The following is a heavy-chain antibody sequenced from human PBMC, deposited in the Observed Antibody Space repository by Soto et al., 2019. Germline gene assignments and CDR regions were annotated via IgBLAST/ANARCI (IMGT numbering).Heavy chain of an antibody. CDR1: GFTFSSYS. CDR2: ISISSSYI. CDR3: ASDMRHDY. Sequence: GGSLRLSCAASGFTFSSYSMNWVRQAPGKGLGWVSSISISSSYIYYADSVKGRSTISRDNAKNSLYLQMNRLRAEDTAVYYCASDMRHDYWGQGTLVTVSS. V-gene: IGHV3-21*01. D-gene: IGHD2-2*01. J-gene: IGHJ4*02.